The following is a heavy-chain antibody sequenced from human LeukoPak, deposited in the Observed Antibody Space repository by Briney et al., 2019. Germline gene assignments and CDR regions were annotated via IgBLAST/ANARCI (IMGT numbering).Heavy chain of an antibody. J-gene: IGHJ4*02. D-gene: IGHD1-14*01. V-gene: IGHV3-11*01. CDR1: GFTFSDYY. CDR3: ARVATGWLSFDY. Sequence: GGSLRLSCAASGFTFSDYYMTWIRQAPGKGLEWVSYISNTGSTIYYADSVKGRFTISRDNTKNSLYLQMNSLGAEDTAVYYCARVATGWLSFDYWGQGTLVTVSS. CDR2: ISNTGSTI.